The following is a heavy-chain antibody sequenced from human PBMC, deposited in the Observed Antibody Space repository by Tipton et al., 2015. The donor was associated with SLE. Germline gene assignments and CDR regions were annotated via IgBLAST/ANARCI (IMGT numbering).Heavy chain of an antibody. CDR1: GGSISSSSYY. J-gene: IGHJ1*01. CDR3: AGPIFADSSGPRSIQH. CDR2: IYYSGST. V-gene: IGHV4-39*01. Sequence: TLSLTCTVSGGSISSSSYYWGWIRQPPGKGLEWIGSIYYSGSTYYNPSLKSRVTISVDTSKNQFSLKLSSVTAADTAVYYCAGPIFADSSGPRSIQHWGQGTLVTVSS. D-gene: IGHD3-22*01.